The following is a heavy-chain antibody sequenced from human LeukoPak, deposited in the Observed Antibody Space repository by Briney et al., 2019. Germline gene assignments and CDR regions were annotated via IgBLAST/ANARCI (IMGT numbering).Heavy chain of an antibody. CDR3: ARDKLVSRRWYCNY. J-gene: IGHJ4*02. CDR1: VYTFTSYG. CDR2: IFACNGNT. Sequence: ASVKVSCKASVYTFTSYGSSWVRQAPGQGLEWMGWIFACNGNTNNAQKLRGRVTMTTDTFTSTDSMELRTLRSDDTAVYYSARDKLVSRRWYCNYWGQGTLVTVSS. D-gene: IGHD6-13*01. V-gene: IGHV1-18*01.